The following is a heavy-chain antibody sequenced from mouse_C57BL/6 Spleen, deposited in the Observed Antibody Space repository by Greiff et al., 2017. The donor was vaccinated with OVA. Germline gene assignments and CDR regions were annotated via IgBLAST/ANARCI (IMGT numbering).Heavy chain of an antibody. J-gene: IGHJ2*01. CDR2: INPYNGGT. CDR1: GYTFTDYY. CDR3: ARGGLGREFDY. Sequence: EVQLQQSGPVLVKPGASVKMSCKASGYTFTDYYMNWVKQSHGKSLEWIGVINPYNGGTSYNQKFKGKATLTVDKSSSTAYMELNSLTSEDSAVYYCARGGLGREFDYWGQGTTLTVSS. D-gene: IGHD4-1*01. V-gene: IGHV1-19*01.